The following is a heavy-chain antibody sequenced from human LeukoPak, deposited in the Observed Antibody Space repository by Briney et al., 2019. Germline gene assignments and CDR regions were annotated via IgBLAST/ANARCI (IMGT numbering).Heavy chain of an antibody. CDR2: INWNSGSI. D-gene: IGHD3-22*01. CDR1: GFTFDDYA. Sequence: GGSLRLSCAASGFTFDDYAMHWVRQAPGKGPEWVSGINWNSGSIDYADSVKGRFTISRDNAKNSLYLQMNSLRAEDMALYYCAKGTRYYDSSGYDYWGQGTLVTVSS. CDR3: AKGTRYYDSSGYDY. J-gene: IGHJ4*02. V-gene: IGHV3-9*03.